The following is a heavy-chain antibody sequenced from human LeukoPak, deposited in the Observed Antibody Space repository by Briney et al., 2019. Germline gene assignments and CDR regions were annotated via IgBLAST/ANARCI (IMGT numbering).Heavy chain of an antibody. CDR1: GGSFSGYY. CDR3: ARVSNWFDP. CDR2: IDHSGST. J-gene: IGHJ5*02. V-gene: IGHV4-34*01. Sequence: PSETLSLTCAVYGGSFSGYYWNWVRQPPGKGPEWIGEIDHSGSTNYNPSLKSRVTISVDTYKNEFSLKLSSVTAADTAVYYCARVSNWFDPWGQGTLVTVSS.